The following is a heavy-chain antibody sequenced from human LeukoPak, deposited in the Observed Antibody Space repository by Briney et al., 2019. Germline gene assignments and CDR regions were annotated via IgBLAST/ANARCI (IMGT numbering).Heavy chain of an antibody. Sequence: GGSLRLSCAASGFSFSTYGMHWVRQAPGKGLQWVAVISYDGSNKYYADSVKGRFTISRGNSKNTLYLQMNSLRAEDTAVYYCAKDLVTGSLDYWGQGTLVTVSS. D-gene: IGHD3-10*01. CDR2: ISYDGSNK. CDR1: GFSFSTYG. V-gene: IGHV3-30*18. CDR3: AKDLVTGSLDY. J-gene: IGHJ4*02.